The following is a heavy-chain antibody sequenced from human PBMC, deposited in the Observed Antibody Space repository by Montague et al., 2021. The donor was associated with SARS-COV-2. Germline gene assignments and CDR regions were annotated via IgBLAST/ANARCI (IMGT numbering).Heavy chain of an antibody. CDR2: MYDSGST. V-gene: IGHV4-31*03. CDR1: GGSISNGGYY. D-gene: IGHD2-15*01. CDR3: ARGDGVVVAAPYI. J-gene: IGHJ3*02. Sequence: TLSLTCTVSGGSISNGGYYCSWIRQHPGKGLEWIGSMYDSGSTYYNPSLTSRVTMSLDTSKNQFSLKLSSVTAADTAVYYCARGDGVVVAAPYIWGQGTMVTVSS.